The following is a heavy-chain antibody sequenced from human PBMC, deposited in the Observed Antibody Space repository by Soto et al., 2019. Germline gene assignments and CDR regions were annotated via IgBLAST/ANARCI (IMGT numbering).Heavy chain of an antibody. J-gene: IGHJ1*01. D-gene: IGHD3-9*01. CDR3: ARENYDILTGPTQYFQH. V-gene: IGHV1-18*04. CDR2: ISAYNGNT. CDR1: GGTFSSYG. Sequence: ASVKVSCKASGGTFSSYGISWVRQAPGQGLEWMGWISAYNGNTNYAQKLQGRVTMTTDTSTSTAYMELRSLRSDDTAVYYCARENYDILTGPTQYFQHWGQGTLVTVSS.